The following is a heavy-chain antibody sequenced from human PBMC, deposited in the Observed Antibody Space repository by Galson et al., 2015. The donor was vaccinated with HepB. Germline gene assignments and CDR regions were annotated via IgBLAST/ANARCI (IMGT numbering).Heavy chain of an antibody. J-gene: IGHJ4*02. V-gene: IGHV3-15*07. CDR1: GFTFSNAW. D-gene: IGHD3-9*01. Sequence: SLRLSCAASGFTFSNAWMNWVRQAPGKGLEWVGRIKSKTDGGTTDYAAPVKGRFTISRDDSKNTLYLQMNSLKTEDTAVYYCTTGGRYFDWFFFGYWGQGTLVTVSS. CDR3: TTGGRYFDWFFFGY. CDR2: IKSKTDGGTT.